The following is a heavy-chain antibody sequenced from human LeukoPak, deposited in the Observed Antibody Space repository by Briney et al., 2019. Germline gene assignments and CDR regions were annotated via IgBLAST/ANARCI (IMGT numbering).Heavy chain of an antibody. CDR2: IYHSGST. J-gene: IGHJ4*02. V-gene: IGHV4-38-2*02. CDR1: GYSISSGYY. D-gene: IGHD4-11*01. Sequence: SETLSLTCTVSGYSISSGYYWGWIRQPPGKGLEWIGSIYHSGSTYYNPSLKSRVTISVDTSKNQFSLKLSSVTAADTAVYYCAREQSDYWGQGTLATVSS. CDR3: AREQSDY.